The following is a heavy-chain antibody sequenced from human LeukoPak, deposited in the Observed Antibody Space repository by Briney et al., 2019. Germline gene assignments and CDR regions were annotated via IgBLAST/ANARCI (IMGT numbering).Heavy chain of an antibody. CDR1: GGSISSSSYY. CDR3: ARALIAAAGTGYFQH. D-gene: IGHD6-13*01. V-gene: IGHV4-39*01. CDR2: IYYSGST. J-gene: IGHJ1*01. Sequence: PSETLSLTCSVSGGSISSSSYYWGWIRQPPGKGLEWIGNIYYSGSTYYNPSLKSRVTISLDTSKNQFSLKLSSVTAADTAVYYCARALIAAAGTGYFQHWGQGTLLTVSS.